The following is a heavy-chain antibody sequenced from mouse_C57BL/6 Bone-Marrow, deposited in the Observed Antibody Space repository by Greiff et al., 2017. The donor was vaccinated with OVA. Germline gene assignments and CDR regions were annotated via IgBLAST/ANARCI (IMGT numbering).Heavy chain of an antibody. V-gene: IGHV1-78*01. CDR2: IYPRDGST. Sequence: VQLQQSDAELVKPGASVKISCKVSGYTFTDHTIHWMKQRPEQGLEWIGYIYPRDGSTKYNEKFKGKATLTADKSSSTAYMERNRGTSEDSAVNVCARRGYYYGSSYGDVDGGGTGTTVTVAS. J-gene: IGHJ1*03. CDR1: GYTFTDHT. D-gene: IGHD1-1*01. CDR3: ARRGYYYGSSYGDVDG.